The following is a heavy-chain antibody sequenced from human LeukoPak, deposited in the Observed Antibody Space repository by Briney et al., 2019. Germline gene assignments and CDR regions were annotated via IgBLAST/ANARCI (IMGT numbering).Heavy chain of an antibody. CDR1: EFTFSSFT. Sequence: GGSLRLSCAASEFTFSSFTMNWVRQAPGKGLEWVSSISTSSSYIYYADSVKGRFTISRDNAKNSLYLQMNSLRAEDTAVYYCARVSPGNWFDPWGQGTLVTVSS. J-gene: IGHJ5*02. CDR2: ISTSSSYI. D-gene: IGHD3-10*01. CDR3: ARVSPGNWFDP. V-gene: IGHV3-21*01.